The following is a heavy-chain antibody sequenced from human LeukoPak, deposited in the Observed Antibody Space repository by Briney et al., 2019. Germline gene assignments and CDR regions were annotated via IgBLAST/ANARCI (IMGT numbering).Heavy chain of an antibody. J-gene: IGHJ4*02. CDR2: IYYSGST. D-gene: IGHD4-23*01. V-gene: IGHV4-39*01. Sequence: PSETLSLTCTVSGGSISSSSYYWGWIRQPPGKGLEWIGSIYYSGSTYYNPSLKSRVTISVDTSKNQFSLKLSSVTAADTAVYYCARFFHPYGGNSGFDSYFDYWGQGTLVTVSS. CDR1: GGSISSSSYY. CDR3: ARFFHPYGGNSGFDSYFDY.